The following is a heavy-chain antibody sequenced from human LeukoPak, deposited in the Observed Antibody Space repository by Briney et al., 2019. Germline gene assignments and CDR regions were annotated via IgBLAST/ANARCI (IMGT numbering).Heavy chain of an antibody. CDR2: ISGSGSGGST. CDR3: AKSGYNRFDY. D-gene: IGHD5-24*01. Sequence: GGTLRLSCAASGFSFSSYEMTWVRQAPGKGLEWVSSISGSGSGGSTYYADSVKGRFTISRDNSKNTLYLQMNSLRAEDTAVYYCAKSGYNRFDYWGQGTLVTVSS. V-gene: IGHV3-23*01. CDR1: GFSFSSYE. J-gene: IGHJ4*02.